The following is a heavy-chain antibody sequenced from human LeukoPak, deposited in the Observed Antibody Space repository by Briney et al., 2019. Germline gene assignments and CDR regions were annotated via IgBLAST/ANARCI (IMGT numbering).Heavy chain of an antibody. CDR3: ARDEGRGVTSVIDY. CDR2: ISYDGSNK. CDR1: GFTFGSHA. J-gene: IGHJ4*02. D-gene: IGHD3-10*01. Sequence: GGSLRLSCAASGFTFGSHAMHWVRQAPGKGLEWVAVISYDGSNKYYADSVKGRFTISRDNSKNTLYLQMNSLRAEDTAVYYCARDEGRGVTSVIDYWGQGTLVTVSS. V-gene: IGHV3-30*04.